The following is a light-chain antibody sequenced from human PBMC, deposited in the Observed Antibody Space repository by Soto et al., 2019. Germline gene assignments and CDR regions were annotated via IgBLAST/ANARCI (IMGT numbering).Light chain of an antibody. V-gene: IGKV3-20*01. Sequence: EIVMTQSPATLSVSPGERATLSCRASQSLSSNYLAWYQQKPGQAPRLLIYDAMSRAAGVPDRFSGSGSGTDFTLTISRLEPEDFALYYCQHYGSSRAFGQGTKVDIK. CDR3: QHYGSSRA. CDR2: DAM. CDR1: QSLSSNY. J-gene: IGKJ1*01.